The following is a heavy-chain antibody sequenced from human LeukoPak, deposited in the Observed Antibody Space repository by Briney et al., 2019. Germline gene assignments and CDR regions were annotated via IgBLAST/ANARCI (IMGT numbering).Heavy chain of an antibody. Sequence: GGSLRLSCAASGFIFSNYGMHWVRQAPGRGLEWFSYISSSSSAKHYADSVRGRFTISRDDAKNTLYLQTNSLRAEDTAVYYCARGHHRRLWDLFNDMDVWGTGTTVIVSS. V-gene: IGHV3-48*04. D-gene: IGHD1-26*01. CDR3: ARGHHRRLWDLFNDMDV. J-gene: IGHJ6*03. CDR2: ISSSSSAK. CDR1: GFIFSNYG.